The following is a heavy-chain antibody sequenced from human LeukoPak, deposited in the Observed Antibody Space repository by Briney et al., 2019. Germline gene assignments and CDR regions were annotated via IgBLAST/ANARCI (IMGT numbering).Heavy chain of an antibody. CDR1: GDSSSYYY. CDR3: ARGLWFGVPGAFDI. CDR2: INYSGIT. V-gene: IGHV4-59*01. D-gene: IGHD3-10*01. J-gene: IGHJ3*02. Sequence: PSETLSLTCTVSGDSSSYYYWSWIRQSPGKGLDWIGYINYSGITNSNPSLKSRATMSVDTSKNQLSLKVTSVTAADTAVYYCARGLWFGVPGAFDIWGQGTMVTVSS.